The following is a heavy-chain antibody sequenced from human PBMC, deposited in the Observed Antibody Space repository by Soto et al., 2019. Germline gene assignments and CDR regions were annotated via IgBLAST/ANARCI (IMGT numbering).Heavy chain of an antibody. J-gene: IGHJ3*01. CDR1: GASSTTGDYY. D-gene: IGHD6-19*01. CDR2: VYYNGNT. CDR3: AKYQGLIDVFDV. V-gene: IGHV4-30-4*01. Sequence: QVQLQESGPGLLKPSQTLSLTCSVSGASSTTGDYYWSWIRQSPGRGLEWIAYVYYNGNTYYNPPLESRLSISVDTSKSQFSLTLHSVTAADTAVYYCAKYQGLIDVFDVLGQGTMVTVSS.